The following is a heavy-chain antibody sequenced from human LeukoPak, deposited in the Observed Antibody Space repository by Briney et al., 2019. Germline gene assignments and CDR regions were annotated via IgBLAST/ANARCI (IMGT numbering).Heavy chain of an antibody. Sequence: SETLSLTCTVSGGSISSSSYYWGWIRQPPGKGLEWIGSIYYSGSTYYNPSLKSRVTISVDTSKNQFSLKLSSVTAADTAVYYCARDTQGRAFDIWGQGTMVTVSS. CDR3: ARDTQGRAFDI. CDR1: GGSISSSSYY. J-gene: IGHJ3*02. CDR2: IYYSGST. V-gene: IGHV4-39*07.